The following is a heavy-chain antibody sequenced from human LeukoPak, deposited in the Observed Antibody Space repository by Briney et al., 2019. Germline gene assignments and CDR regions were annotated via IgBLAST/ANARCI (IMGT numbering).Heavy chain of an antibody. J-gene: IGHJ5*02. Sequence: SDTLSLTCTVSSGSLSPYYWSWIRQPPGKGLEWIGHIYTSGATNYNPSLKSRVTMSVDTSKNLFSLRLSSVTAADTAVYYCAREIYDFADYEGFAWFDPWGQGILVTVSS. CDR1: SGSLSPYY. V-gene: IGHV4-4*07. D-gene: IGHD4-17*01. CDR3: AREIYDFADYEGFAWFDP. CDR2: IYTSGAT.